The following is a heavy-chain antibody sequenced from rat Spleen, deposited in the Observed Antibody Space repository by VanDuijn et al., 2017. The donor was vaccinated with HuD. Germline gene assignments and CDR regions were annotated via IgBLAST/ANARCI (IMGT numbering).Heavy chain of an antibody. V-gene: IGHV5-58*01. J-gene: IGHJ2*01. CDR1: GFTFSRYW. Sequence: EVQLVETGGGVVQPGKSLKLSCVASGFTFSRYWMYWVRQAPGKGLEWVSSVSSDGVNTYYPDSVKGRLTISRDNAENRVYLQMNSLKSEDTATYYCAVAGYGYWGQGVMVTVSS. CDR3: AVAGYGY. D-gene: IGHD1-7*01. CDR2: VSSDGVNT.